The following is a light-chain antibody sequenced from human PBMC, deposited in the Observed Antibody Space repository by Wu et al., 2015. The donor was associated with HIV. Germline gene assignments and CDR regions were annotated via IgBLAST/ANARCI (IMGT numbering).Light chain of an antibody. CDR1: QSISSY. J-gene: IGKJ1*01. CDR2: AAS. CDR3: QQSYSTPWT. Sequence: DIQVTQSPSSLSESVGDRVTITCRSSQSISSYLNWYQQKPGKAPKLLIYAASNLQSGVPSRFSGRGSGTDFTLTISSLRPEDFATYYCQQSYSTPWTFGQGTKVEIK. V-gene: IGKV1-39*01.